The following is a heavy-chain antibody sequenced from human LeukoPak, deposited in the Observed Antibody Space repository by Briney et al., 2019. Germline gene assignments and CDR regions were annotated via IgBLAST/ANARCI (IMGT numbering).Heavy chain of an antibody. CDR2: IYYSGST. Sequence: PSETLSLTCTVSGGSISSSSYYWGWIRQPPGKGLEWIGNIYYSGSTYYNPSLKSRVTISVDTSKNQFSLKLSCVTAADTAVYYCARQAYDFWSAHALNWFDPWGQGTLVTVSS. V-gene: IGHV4-39*01. CDR3: ARQAYDFWSAHALNWFDP. CDR1: GGSISSSSYY. J-gene: IGHJ5*02. D-gene: IGHD3-3*01.